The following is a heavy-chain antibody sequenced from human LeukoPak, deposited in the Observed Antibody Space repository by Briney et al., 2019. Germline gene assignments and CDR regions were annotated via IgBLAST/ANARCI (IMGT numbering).Heavy chain of an antibody. V-gene: IGHV3-30*02. D-gene: IGHD3-22*01. CDR1: GFTFSSYG. CDR3: AKTYYDSSGDAFDI. CDR2: IRYDGSNK. J-gene: IGHJ3*02. Sequence: GGSLRLSCAASGFTFSSYGMRWVRQAPGKGLEWVAFIRYDGSNKYYADSVKGRFTISRDNSKNTLYLQMNSLRAEDTAVYYCAKTYYDSSGDAFDIWGQGTMVTVSS.